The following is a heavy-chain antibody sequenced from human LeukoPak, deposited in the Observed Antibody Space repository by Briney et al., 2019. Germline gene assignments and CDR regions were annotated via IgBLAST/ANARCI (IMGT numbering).Heavy chain of an antibody. V-gene: IGHV1-69*05. J-gene: IGHJ6*03. Sequence: ASVKVSCKVSGGTFSSYAISWVRQAPGQGLEWMGGIIPIFGTANYAQKFQGRVTITTDESTSTAYMELSSLRSEDTAVYYCARSNFRTTVVTPDYYYYMDVWGKGTTVTVSS. D-gene: IGHD4-23*01. CDR3: ARSNFRTTVVTPDYYYYMDV. CDR1: GGTFSSYA. CDR2: IIPIFGTA.